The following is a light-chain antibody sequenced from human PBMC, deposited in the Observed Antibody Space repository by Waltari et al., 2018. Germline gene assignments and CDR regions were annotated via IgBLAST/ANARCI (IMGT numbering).Light chain of an antibody. CDR2: DDN. V-gene: IGLV2-23*01. Sequence: QSALTQPASVSGSPGQSITISCTGTSSAVGNYNLVSWYQQYPGKAPKVMIYDDNRRPSGVSDRFSGSKSGNTASLTIAGVQAEDEADYYCCSYAGSYAGVFGGGTKLTVL. CDR3: CSYAGSYAGV. J-gene: IGLJ3*02. CDR1: SSAVGNYNL.